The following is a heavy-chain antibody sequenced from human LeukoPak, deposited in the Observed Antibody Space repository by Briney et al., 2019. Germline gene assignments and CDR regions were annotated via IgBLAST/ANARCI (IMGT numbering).Heavy chain of an antibody. J-gene: IGHJ4*02. V-gene: IGHV1-69*04. Sequence: SVKVSCKASGGTFSSYAISWVRQAPGQGLEWMGRIIPILGIANYAQKFQGRVTITADKSTSTAYMELSSLRSEDTAVYYCAKDKSLWFGEPHPFDYWGQGTLVTVSS. D-gene: IGHD3-10*01. CDR2: IIPILGIA. CDR1: GGTFSSYA. CDR3: AKDKSLWFGEPHPFDY.